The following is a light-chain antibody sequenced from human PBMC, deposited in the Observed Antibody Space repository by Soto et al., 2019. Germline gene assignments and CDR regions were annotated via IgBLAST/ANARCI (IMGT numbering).Light chain of an antibody. CDR2: DAS. V-gene: IGKV3-11*01. Sequence: EIVLTQSPATLSLSPGERATLSCRASQSVSSYLAWYQQKPGQAPRLLIYDASNRATGIPARFSGSGSGTDFPLTISSPEPEDFAVYYCQQRSNWPPWTFGQGTKVEIK. CDR3: QQRSNWPPWT. J-gene: IGKJ1*01. CDR1: QSVSSY.